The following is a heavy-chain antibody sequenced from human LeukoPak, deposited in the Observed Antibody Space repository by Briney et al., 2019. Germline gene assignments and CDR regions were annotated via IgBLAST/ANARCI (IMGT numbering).Heavy chain of an antibody. Sequence: SETLSLTCGVSGGSIDSTNFWSWVRQAPGKGLEWIGEIAHDGTRNYNPSLRSRVAMSFDRANNYFSLSLTAVTAAYTALYYCTRENRAFCPFAIWGQGVMVTASS. D-gene: IGHD3-3*01. V-gene: IGHV4-4*02. CDR2: IAHDGTR. J-gene: IGHJ4*02. CDR3: TRENRAFCPFAI. CDR1: GGSIDSTNF.